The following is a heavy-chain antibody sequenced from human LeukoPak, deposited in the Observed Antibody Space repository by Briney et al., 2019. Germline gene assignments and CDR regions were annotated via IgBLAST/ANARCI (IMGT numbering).Heavy chain of an antibody. CDR3: AREYSSSSGRRAFDI. J-gene: IGHJ3*02. CDR1: GGSISSYY. D-gene: IGHD6-6*01. Sequence: SETLSLTCTVSGGSISSYYWNWIRQPPGKGLEWIGYIYCSGSTNYNPSLKSRVTILVDTSKNQFSLRLSSVTAADTAVYYCAREYSSSSGRRAFDIWGQGTMVTVSS. CDR2: IYCSGST. V-gene: IGHV4-59*08.